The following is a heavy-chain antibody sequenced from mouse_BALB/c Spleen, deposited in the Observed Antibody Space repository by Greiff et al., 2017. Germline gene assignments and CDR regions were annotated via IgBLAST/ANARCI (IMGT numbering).Heavy chain of an antibody. CDR1: GYTFTDYA. Sequence: QVQLKQSGPELVRPGVSVKISCKGSGYTFTDYAMHWVKQSHAKSLEWIGVISTYYGNTNYNQKFKGKATMTVDKSSSTAYMELARLTSEDSAIYYCAREGLLLRSYAMDYWGQGTSVTVSS. CDR2: ISTYYGNT. V-gene: IGHV1-67*01. J-gene: IGHJ4*01. CDR3: AREGLLLRSYAMDY. D-gene: IGHD1-1*01.